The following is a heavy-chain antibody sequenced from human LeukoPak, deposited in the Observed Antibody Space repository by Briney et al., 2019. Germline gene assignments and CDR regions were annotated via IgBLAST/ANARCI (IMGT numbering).Heavy chain of an antibody. CDR3: ARQTTNSYYYYYMDV. J-gene: IGHJ6*03. V-gene: IGHV4-39*07. Sequence: SETLSLTCTVSGGSLRSSSYYWGWVRQPPGRGLEWIGEINHSGSTNYNPSLKSRVTISVDTSKNQFSLKLSSVTAADTAVYCCARQTTNSYYYYYMDVWGKGTTVTISS. D-gene: IGHD1-7*01. CDR1: GGSLRSSSYY. CDR2: INHSGST.